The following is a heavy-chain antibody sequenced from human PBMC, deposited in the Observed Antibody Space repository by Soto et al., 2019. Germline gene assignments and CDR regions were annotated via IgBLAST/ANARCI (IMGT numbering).Heavy chain of an antibody. CDR3: AKDLIHYDFWSGYYLGEWASDI. Sequence: GGSLRLSCAASGFTFSSYAMSWVRQAPGKGLEWVSATSGSGGSTYYADSVKGRFTISRDNSKNTLYLQMNSLRAEDTAVYYCAKDLIHYDFWSGYYLGEWASDIWGQGTMVTVSS. CDR1: GFTFSSYA. J-gene: IGHJ3*02. V-gene: IGHV3-23*01. CDR2: TSGSGGST. D-gene: IGHD3-3*01.